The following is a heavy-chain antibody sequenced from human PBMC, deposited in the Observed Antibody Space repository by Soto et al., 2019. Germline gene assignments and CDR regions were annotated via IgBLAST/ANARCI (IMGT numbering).Heavy chain of an antibody. CDR3: ARTRASTYDY. CDR1: GFTFSDYY. CDR2: ISLSGSTI. Sequence: QVQLVESGGGLVKPGGSLRLSCAASGFTFSDYYMAWFRQAPGKGLEWISSISLSGSTIYYADSVKGRFTTSRDNAKNSLHLQMNSLRGEDTAVYYCARTRASTYDYWGQGTLVTVSS. J-gene: IGHJ4*02. V-gene: IGHV3-11*01.